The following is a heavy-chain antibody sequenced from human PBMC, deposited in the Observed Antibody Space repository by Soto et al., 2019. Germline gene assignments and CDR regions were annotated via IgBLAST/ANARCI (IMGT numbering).Heavy chain of an antibody. CDR2: IWYYGSNK. V-gene: IGHV3-33*01. Sequence: QEQLVESGGGVVQPGRSLRLSCAASGSIFSGYGMHWVRQAPGKGLEWVAVIWYYGSNKYYGGSVKRRFTISRDNSKNMLYLQMDSLRDEDTAVYYCARDRIRGTAFRGLCDYWGQGTLVTISS. CDR1: GSIFSGYG. CDR3: ARDRIRGTAFRGLCDY. J-gene: IGHJ4*02. D-gene: IGHD3-10*01.